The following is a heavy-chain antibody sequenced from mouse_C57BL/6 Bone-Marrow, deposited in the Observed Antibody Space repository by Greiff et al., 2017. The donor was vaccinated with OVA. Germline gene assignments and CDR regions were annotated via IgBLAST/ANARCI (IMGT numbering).Heavy chain of an antibody. CDR1: GFSLTSSA. V-gene: IGHV2-9-1*01. J-gene: IGHJ4*01. D-gene: IGHD3-1*01. CDR2: IWPGGGT. Sequence: VQGVESGPGLVAPSQCLSITCTVSGFSLTSSAISWVRQPPGKGLEWLGVIWPGGGTNYNSALKSRLSISKDNSKSQVFLKMNSLQTGDTARYYCARNRNGEIWYSGAMDYWGQGTSVTVSS. CDR3: ARNRNGEIWYSGAMDY.